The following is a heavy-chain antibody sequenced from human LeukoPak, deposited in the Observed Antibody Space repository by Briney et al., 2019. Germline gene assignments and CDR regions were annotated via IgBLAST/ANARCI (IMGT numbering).Heavy chain of an antibody. V-gene: IGHV3-30*19. D-gene: IGHD4-17*01. CDR3: ARGDYGDYGGFDY. Sequence: GGSLRLSCATSGFTFSNYGMHWVRQAPGKGLEWVAVISYDGSNKYYADSVKGRFTISRDNSKNTLYLQMNSLRAEDTAVYYCARGDYGDYGGFDYWGQGTLVTVSS. CDR2: ISYDGSNK. CDR1: GFTFSNYG. J-gene: IGHJ4*02.